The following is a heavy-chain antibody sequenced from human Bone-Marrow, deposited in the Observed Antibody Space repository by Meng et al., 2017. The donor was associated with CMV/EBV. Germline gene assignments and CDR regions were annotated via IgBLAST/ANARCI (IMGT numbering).Heavy chain of an antibody. Sequence: GGSLRLSCAASGFTFSSYAMHWVRQAPGKGLEWVAVISYDGSNKYYADSVKGRFTISRDNSKNTLYLQMNSLRAEHTAVYYCARDHVLQYAARDYYYYGMDFWGQGTTVTVSS. V-gene: IGHV3-30*04. CDR3: ARDHVLQYAARDYYYYGMDF. CDR1: GFTFSSYA. J-gene: IGHJ6*02. D-gene: IGHD4-11*01. CDR2: ISYDGSNK.